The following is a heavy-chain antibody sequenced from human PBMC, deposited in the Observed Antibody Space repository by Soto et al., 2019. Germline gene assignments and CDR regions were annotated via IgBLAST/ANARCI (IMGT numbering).Heavy chain of an antibody. CDR1: GGSISTYY. J-gene: IGHJ4*02. D-gene: IGHD7-27*01. CDR2: VYHSGTT. Sequence: PSETLSLTCTVSGGSISTYYWSWIRQSPGKGPEWIGYVYHSGTTNYNPSLESRVTMTRDTSITTAYMELSSLRSEDTAVYYCARSPRNWGFDYWGLGTLVTVSS. CDR3: ARSPRNWGFDY. V-gene: IGHV4-4*08.